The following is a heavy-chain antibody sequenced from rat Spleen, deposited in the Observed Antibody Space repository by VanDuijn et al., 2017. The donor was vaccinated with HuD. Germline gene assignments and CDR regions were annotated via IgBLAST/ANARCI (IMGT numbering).Heavy chain of an antibody. CDR3: ARYYYDDTYYYIDY. CDR1: GFTFSDHN. Sequence: EVQLVESGGGLVQPGRSMKVSCAASGFTFSDHNMAWLRQVPTKGLEWVATIRNGGTNTYCRDSVKGRFTISRDDARSTLYLQMDSLRSEDTATYYCARYYYDDTYYYIDYWGQGVMVTVSS. V-gene: IGHV5-25*01. J-gene: IGHJ2*01. D-gene: IGHD1-12*02. CDR2: IRNGGTNT.